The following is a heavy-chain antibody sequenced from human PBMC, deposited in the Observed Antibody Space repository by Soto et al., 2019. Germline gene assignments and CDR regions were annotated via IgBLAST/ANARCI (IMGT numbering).Heavy chain of an antibody. J-gene: IGHJ4*02. D-gene: IGHD3-16*02. V-gene: IGHV3-74*01. CDR3: VRYPRSVGGSYRPDY. CDR1: GFTFSSYW. CDR2: INSDGSIT. Sequence: GGSLRLSCAASGFTFSSYWMHWVRQVPEKGLVWVSRINSDGSITNYADAVKGRFTISRDNVKNTLYLQMNSLRAEDTAVYYCVRYPRSVGGSYRPDYCGQRTLVTVSS.